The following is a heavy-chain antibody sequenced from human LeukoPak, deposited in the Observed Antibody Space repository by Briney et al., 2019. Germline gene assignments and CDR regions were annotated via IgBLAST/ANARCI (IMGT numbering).Heavy chain of an antibody. J-gene: IGHJ5*02. CDR2: IIPILGIA. D-gene: IGHD5-12*01. CDR3: ARDLKATPYWFDP. CDR1: GGTFSSYA. Sequence: SVKVSCKASGGTFSSYAISWVRQAPGQGLEWMGRIIPILGIANYAQKYQGRVTITADKATITAKMELGSLRSEDTAVYYCARDLKATPYWFDPWGQGTLVTVSS. V-gene: IGHV1-69*04.